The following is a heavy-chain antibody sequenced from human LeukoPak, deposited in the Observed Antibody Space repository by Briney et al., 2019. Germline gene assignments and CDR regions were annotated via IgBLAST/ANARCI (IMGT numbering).Heavy chain of an antibody. CDR3: ARVSWFPGTSYYYMDV. CDR2: IYHSGST. D-gene: IGHD1-1*01. CDR1: GGSISSSNW. V-gene: IGHV4-4*02. J-gene: IGHJ6*03. Sequence: SETLSLTCAVSGGSISSSNWWSWIRPPPGKGLEWIGEIYHSGSTNYNPSLKSRVTISVDKSKTQFSLKLTSVTAADTAVYYCARVSWFPGTSYYYMDVWGKGTTVTVSS.